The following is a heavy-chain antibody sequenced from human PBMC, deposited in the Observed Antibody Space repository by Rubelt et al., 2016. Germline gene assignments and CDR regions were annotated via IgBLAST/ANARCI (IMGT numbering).Heavy chain of an antibody. Sequence: YNPSLKSRVTISVDTSKNQFSLKLSSVTAADTAVYYCARDRDSSSWYGYFDYWGQGTLVTVSS. J-gene: IGHJ4*02. D-gene: IGHD6-13*01. V-gene: IGHV4-39*07. CDR3: ARDRDSSSWYGYFDY.